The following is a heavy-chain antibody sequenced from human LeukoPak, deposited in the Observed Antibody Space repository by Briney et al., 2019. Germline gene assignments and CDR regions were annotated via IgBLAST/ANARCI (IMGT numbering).Heavy chain of an antibody. V-gene: IGHV3-7*01. CDR1: GFAFSGAW. CDR3: ARHVGISF. D-gene: IGHD7-27*01. J-gene: IGHJ4*02. CDR2: IREDGTEK. Sequence: GGSLRLACTASGFAFSGAWMTWVRQAPGKGLEWVANIREDGTEKNYVDSVKGRFTISRDNAKNSLFLQMSNLRDDDTAIYYCARHVGISFWGQGTLVTVSS.